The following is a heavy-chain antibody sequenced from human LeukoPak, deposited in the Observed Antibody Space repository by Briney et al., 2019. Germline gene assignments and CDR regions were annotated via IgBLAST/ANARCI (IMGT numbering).Heavy chain of an antibody. CDR2: IIPILGIA. Sequence: GASVKVSCKASGGTFSSYAISWVRQAPGQGLEWMGRIIPILGIANYAQKFQGRVTITADKSTSTAYMELSSLRSEDTAVYYCARDPRFLEWTLPIRGSYFDYWGQGTLVTVSS. CDR1: GGTFSSYA. J-gene: IGHJ4*02. D-gene: IGHD3-3*01. CDR3: ARDPRFLEWTLPIRGSYFDY. V-gene: IGHV1-69*04.